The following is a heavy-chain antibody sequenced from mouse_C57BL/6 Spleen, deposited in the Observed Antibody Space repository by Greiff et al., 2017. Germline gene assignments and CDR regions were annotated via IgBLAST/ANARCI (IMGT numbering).Heavy chain of an antibody. V-gene: IGHV1-64*01. CDR2: IHPNSGST. CDR1: GYTFTSYW. J-gene: IGHJ2*01. CDR3: GTQLRLRDYFDY. D-gene: IGHD3-2*02. Sequence: QVQLQQPGAELVKPGASVKLSCKASGYTFTSYWMHWVKQRPGQGLEWIGMIHPNSGSTNYNEKFKSKATLTVDKSSSTAYMQLSSLTSEDSAVYDCGTQLRLRDYFDYWGQGTTLTVSS.